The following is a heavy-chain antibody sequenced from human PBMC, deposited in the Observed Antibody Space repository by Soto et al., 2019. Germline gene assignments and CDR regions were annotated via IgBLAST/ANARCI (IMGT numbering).Heavy chain of an antibody. CDR1: GFSFSDYA. D-gene: IGHD6-13*01. CDR3: AQRSPYSSGWYSPIFDY. V-gene: IGHV3-23*01. CDR2: ISESGGST. J-gene: IGHJ4*02. Sequence: VGSLRLSCAASGFSFSDYAMSWVRQAPGKGLEWVSVISESGGSTHYADSVRGLFTVSRDNSKNSLSLRMNSLRDEDTAVYFCAQRSPYSSGWYSPIFDYWGQGALVTVSS.